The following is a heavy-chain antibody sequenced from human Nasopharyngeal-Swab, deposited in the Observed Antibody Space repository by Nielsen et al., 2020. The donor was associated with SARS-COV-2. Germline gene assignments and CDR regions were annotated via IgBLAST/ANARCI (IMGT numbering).Heavy chain of an antibody. V-gene: IGHV3-53*04. CDR1: GFTVSSNY. J-gene: IGHJ3*02. CDR2: IYSGGST. CDR3: ATYPRHDAFDI. D-gene: IGHD6-25*01. Sequence: GGSLRLSCAASGFTVSSNYMSWVRQAPGKGLEWVSVIYSGGSTYYADSVKGRFTISRHNSKNTLYLQMNSLRAEDTAVCYCATYPRHDAFDIWGQGTMVTVSS.